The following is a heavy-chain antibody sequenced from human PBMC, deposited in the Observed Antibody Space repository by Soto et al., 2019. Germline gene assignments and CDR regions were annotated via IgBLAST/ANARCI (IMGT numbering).Heavy chain of an antibody. D-gene: IGHD3-10*01. V-gene: IGHV1-69*02. Sequence: QVQLVQSGAEVKKPGSSVKVSCKASGGTFSSYTISWVRQAPGQGLEWMGRIIPILGIANYAQKFQGRVTITADKYTSTAYMELSSLRSEDTAVYYCASLYYYGSGSSDYWGQGTLVTVSS. CDR1: GGTFSSYT. J-gene: IGHJ4*02. CDR3: ASLYYYGSGSSDY. CDR2: IIPILGIA.